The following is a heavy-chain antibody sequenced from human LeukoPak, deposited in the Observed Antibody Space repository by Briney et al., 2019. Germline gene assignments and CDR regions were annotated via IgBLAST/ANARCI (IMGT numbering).Heavy chain of an antibody. D-gene: IGHD3-16*01. CDR2: INHSGST. CDR3: ARGRRLRFYYYYMDV. Sequence: SETLSLTCAVYGGSFSGYYWSWIRQPPGKGLEWIGEINHSGSTNYNPSLKSRVTISVGTSKNQFSLKLSSVTAADTAVYYCARGRRLRFYYYYMDVWGKGTTVTVSS. J-gene: IGHJ6*03. CDR1: GGSFSGYY. V-gene: IGHV4-34*01.